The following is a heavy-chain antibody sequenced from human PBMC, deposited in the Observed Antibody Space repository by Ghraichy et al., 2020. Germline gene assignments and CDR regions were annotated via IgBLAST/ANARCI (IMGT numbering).Heavy chain of an antibody. D-gene: IGHD6-13*01. Sequence: GESLNISCAASGFTFSSYAMSWVRQSPGKGPQWVSVISGSGANTYYADSVKGRFTISRDNSRNTLYLQMNSLRAEDTAVYYCAKGGWSSWFDFWGQGTLVTVSS. J-gene: IGHJ4*02. CDR2: ISGSGANT. V-gene: IGHV3-23*01. CDR3: AKGGWSSWFDF. CDR1: GFTFSSYA.